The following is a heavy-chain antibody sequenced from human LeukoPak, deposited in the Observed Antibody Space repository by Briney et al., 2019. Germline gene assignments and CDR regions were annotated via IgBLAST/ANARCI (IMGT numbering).Heavy chain of an antibody. Sequence: SETLSLTCSLSGGSMSGFYWTWIRQAPGKGLQWLGFINYSGNTKSNPSLKSRVTISIDTSKNHFSLNLASVTAADTAVYYCARGESHGGPGHLDFLGQGIPVTGSS. CDR3: ARGESHGGPGHLDF. J-gene: IGHJ4*02. CDR1: GGSMSGFY. CDR2: INYSGNT. D-gene: IGHD3-16*01. V-gene: IGHV4-59*01.